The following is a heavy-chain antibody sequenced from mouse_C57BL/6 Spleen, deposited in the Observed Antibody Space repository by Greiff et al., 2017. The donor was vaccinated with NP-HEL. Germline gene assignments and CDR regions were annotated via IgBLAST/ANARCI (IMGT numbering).Heavy chain of an antibody. CDR1: GYTFTDYE. CDR3: TRLQLRTAWFAY. V-gene: IGHV1-15*01. J-gene: IGHJ3*01. D-gene: IGHD3-2*02. Sequence: VQLQQSGAELVRPGASVTLSCKASGYTFTDYEMHWVKQTPVHGLEWIGAIDPETGGTAYNQKFKGKAILTADKSSSTAYMELRSLTSEDSAVYYWTRLQLRTAWFAYWGQGTLVTVSA. CDR2: IDPETGGT.